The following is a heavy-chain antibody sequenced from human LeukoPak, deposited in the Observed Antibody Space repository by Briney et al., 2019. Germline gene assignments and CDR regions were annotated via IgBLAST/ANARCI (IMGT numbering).Heavy chain of an antibody. CDR1: GYTFTNFR. CDR2: ISAYNGDT. CDR3: ARDYGSRLVHDNSAYLK. Sequence: ASVKVSCKASGYTFTNFRINWVRQAPGQGLEWMGSISAYNGDTDYAQKLQGRVTMTTDTSTSTAYMELRSLRPDDTAVYYCARDYGSRLVHDNSAYLKWGQGTLVTVSS. J-gene: IGHJ4*02. D-gene: IGHD3-22*01. V-gene: IGHV1-18*01.